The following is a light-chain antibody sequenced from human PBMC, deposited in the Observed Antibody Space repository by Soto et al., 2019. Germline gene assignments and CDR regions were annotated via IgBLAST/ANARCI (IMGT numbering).Light chain of an antibody. CDR2: AAS. CDR3: QESFSTPIT. CDR1: QNISIY. Sequence: DIQMTHSPSSLSASVGDRVTITCRASQNISIYLNWYQKKPGEAPNLLIYAASTLESGVPSRFSGSGSGTDFTLTISSLQPEDFASYYCQESFSTPITFGQGTRLEIK. J-gene: IGKJ5*01. V-gene: IGKV1-39*01.